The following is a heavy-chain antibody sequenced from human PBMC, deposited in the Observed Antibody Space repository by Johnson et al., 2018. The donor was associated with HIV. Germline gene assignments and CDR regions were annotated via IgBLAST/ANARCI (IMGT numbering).Heavy chain of an antibody. V-gene: IGHV3-9*01. CDR1: GFTFDDYA. D-gene: IGHD6-13*01. CDR2: ISWNSGSL. Sequence: VQLVESGGGLVQPGRSLRLSCAASGFTFDDYAMHWVRQAPGQGLEWVSGISWNSGSLGSAASVKCRFTISGDNAKNSLYLQMNSLRAEDTALYYCAKVHSSWYATIVDDACDSWGQGTMVTVSS. J-gene: IGHJ3*02. CDR3: AKVHSSWYATIVDDACDS.